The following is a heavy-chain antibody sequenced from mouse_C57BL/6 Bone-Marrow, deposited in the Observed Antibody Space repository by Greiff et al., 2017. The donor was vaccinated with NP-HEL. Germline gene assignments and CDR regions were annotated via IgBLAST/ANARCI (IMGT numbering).Heavy chain of an antibody. CDR2: IDPSDSYT. V-gene: IGHV1-50*01. D-gene: IGHD2-4*01. CDR1: GYTFTSYW. Sequence: QVHVKQPGAELVKPGASVKLSCKASGYTFTSYWMQWVKQRPGQGLEWIGEIDPSDSYTNYNQKFKGKATLTVDTSSSTAYMQLSSLTSEDSAVYYCAIYDYDDDYWGQGTTLTVSS. J-gene: IGHJ2*01. CDR3: AIYDYDDDY.